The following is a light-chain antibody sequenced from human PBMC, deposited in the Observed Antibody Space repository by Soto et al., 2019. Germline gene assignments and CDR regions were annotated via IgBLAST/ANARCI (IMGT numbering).Light chain of an antibody. CDR3: QQAYRTTWT. CDR1: ESIGIY. V-gene: IGKV1-39*01. J-gene: IGKJ1*01. CDR2: AAS. Sequence: DVQMTQTPTSLSASVGDRVSITCRESESIGIYLNWYQQKPGKVPNLLIYAASSVFEGVPSRFSGSGSGTNFSLTINSLQPEDFATYFCQQAYRTTWTFGQGTKVDIK.